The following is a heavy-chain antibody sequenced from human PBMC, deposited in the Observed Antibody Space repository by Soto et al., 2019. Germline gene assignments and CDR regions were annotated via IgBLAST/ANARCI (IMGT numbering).Heavy chain of an antibody. J-gene: IGHJ5*02. V-gene: IGHV3-7*03. D-gene: IGHD3-10*01. Sequence: EVQLVESGGALVQQGGSLRLSCAASGFTFNNYWMAWVRQAPGNGLEWVAHIDQGGGEKYYVDSVKGRFTISRDNAKNSLYLQMNSLRAEDTALYYCARGGNWFAPWGQGTLVTVSS. CDR3: ARGGNWFAP. CDR1: GFTFNNYW. CDR2: IDQGGGEK.